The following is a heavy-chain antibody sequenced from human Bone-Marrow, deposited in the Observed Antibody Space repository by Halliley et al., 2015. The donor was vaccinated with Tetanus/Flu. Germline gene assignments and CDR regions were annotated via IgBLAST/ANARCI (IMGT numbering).Heavy chain of an antibody. V-gene: IGHV4-59*01. CDR2: IYNSGST. D-gene: IGHD3-10*01. CDR3: ARTFGESDFFDY. Sequence: LGWIGYIYNSGSTHYNPTLRSPATMSVDTSKNQFSLNRNSGTIADTAVYYCARTFGESDFFDYWGQGVLVTVSS. J-gene: IGHJ4*02.